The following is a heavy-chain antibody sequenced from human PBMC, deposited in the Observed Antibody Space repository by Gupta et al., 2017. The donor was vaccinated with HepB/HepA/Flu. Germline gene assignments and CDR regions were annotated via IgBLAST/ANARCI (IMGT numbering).Heavy chain of an antibody. CDR1: GYSFTGYY. J-gene: IGHJ6*03. CDR2: INPNSGGT. V-gene: IGHV1-2*02. D-gene: IGHD3-22*01. CDR3: ARAYYYDSSGYFYYYYYMDV. Sequence: QVQLVLSGAEVKKPGASVKVSCKASGYSFTGYYMHWVRQAPGHGLEWMGWINPNSGGTNYAQKFQGRVTMTRDTSISTAYMELSRLRSDDTAVYYCARAYYYDSSGYFYYYYYMDVWGKGTTVTVSS.